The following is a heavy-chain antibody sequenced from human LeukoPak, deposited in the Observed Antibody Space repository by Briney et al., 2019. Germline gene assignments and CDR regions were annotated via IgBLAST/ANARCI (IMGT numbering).Heavy chain of an antibody. CDR3: ARAPLGYCSSTSCLREGAFDI. J-gene: IGHJ3*02. Sequence: GRSLRLSCTASGFTFTSYAMHWVRQAPGKGLEWVAVISYDASNKYYADSVKGRFTISRDNSKNTLYLQMNSLRAEDTAVYYCARAPLGYCSSTSCLREGAFDIWGQGTMVTVSS. V-gene: IGHV3-30*04. D-gene: IGHD2-2*01. CDR2: ISYDASNK. CDR1: GFTFTSYA.